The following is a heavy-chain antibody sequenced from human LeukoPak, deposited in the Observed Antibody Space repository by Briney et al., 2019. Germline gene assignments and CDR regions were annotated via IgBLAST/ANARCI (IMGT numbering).Heavy chain of an antibody. CDR1: GYTFTGYY. D-gene: IGHD6-13*01. V-gene: IGHV1-2*02. CDR2: INPNSGGT. J-gene: IGHJ5*02. CDR3: ARDMAAAVENGWFDP. Sequence: GASVKVSCKASGYTFTGYYMHWVRQAPGQGLEWMGWINPNSGGTNYAQKFQGRVTMTRDTSISTAYMELSRLRSDDTAVYYCARDMAAAVENGWFDPWGQGTLVTVSS.